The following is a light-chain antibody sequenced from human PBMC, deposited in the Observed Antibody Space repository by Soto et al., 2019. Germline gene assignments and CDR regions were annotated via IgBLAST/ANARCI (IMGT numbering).Light chain of an antibody. CDR1: QSIRSS. CDR3: QQRSNWPGT. J-gene: IGKJ1*01. CDR2: DAS. Sequence: EIVLTQSPATLSLSPGERATLSCRATQSIRSSLAWYQQKPGQAPRLLIYDASTRPTGIPSRFSGSGSGTDFTLTISSLEPTDFAAYYCQQRSNWPGTFGQGTKVEIK. V-gene: IGKV3-11*01.